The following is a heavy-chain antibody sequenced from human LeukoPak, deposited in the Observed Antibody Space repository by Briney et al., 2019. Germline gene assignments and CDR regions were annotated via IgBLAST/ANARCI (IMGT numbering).Heavy chain of an antibody. CDR3: ARGRGLRYFDWLPSGFDP. CDR2: INHSGST. CDR1: GGSFSGYY. D-gene: IGHD3-9*01. Sequence: KASETLSLTCAVYGGSFSGYYWSWIRQPPGKGLEWIGEINHSGSTNYNPSLKSRVTISVDTSKNQFSLKLSSVTAADTAVYYCARGRGLRYFDWLPSGFDPWGQGTLVTVSS. V-gene: IGHV4-34*01. J-gene: IGHJ5*02.